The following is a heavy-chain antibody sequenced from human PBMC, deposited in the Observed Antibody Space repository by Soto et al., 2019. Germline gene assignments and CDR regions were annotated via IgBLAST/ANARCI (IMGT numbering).Heavy chain of an antibody. CDR1: GFTFSSYA. D-gene: IGHD5-18*01. Sequence: GGALRLSCAASGFTFSSYAMSWVRKAPGKGLEWVSTVTASGGGTFYANSVKGRFTISRDNSRNTLHLQMSSLRVEDTALYYCAKALVPALTAKFGYWGQGTLVTVSS. CDR3: AKALVPALTAKFGY. V-gene: IGHV3-23*01. J-gene: IGHJ4*02. CDR2: VTASGGGT.